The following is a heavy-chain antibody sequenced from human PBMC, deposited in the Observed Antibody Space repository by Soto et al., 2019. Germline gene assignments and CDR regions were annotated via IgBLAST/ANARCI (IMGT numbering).Heavy chain of an antibody. Sequence: GGSLRLSCAASGFTFSSYAMSWVRQAPGKGLEWVSAISGSGGSTYYADSVKGRFTISRDNSKNPLYLQMNSLRAEDTAVYYCANNLVVPAATSDYWGQGTLVTVSS. J-gene: IGHJ4*02. CDR1: GFTFSSYA. CDR3: ANNLVVPAATSDY. D-gene: IGHD2-2*01. CDR2: ISGSGGST. V-gene: IGHV3-23*01.